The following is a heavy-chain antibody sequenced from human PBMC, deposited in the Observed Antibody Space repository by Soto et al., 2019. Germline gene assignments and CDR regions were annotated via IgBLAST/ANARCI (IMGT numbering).Heavy chain of an antibody. CDR3: AKDRHYPRDYFHY. J-gene: IGHJ4*02. Sequence: SETLSLTCAVYGGSFSGYYWSWIRQPPGKGLEWIGEINHSGSTNYNPSLKSRVTISVDTSKNQFSLKLSSVTAADTAVYYCAKDRHYPRDYFHYWGQGTLVTVSS. CDR1: GGSFSGYY. V-gene: IGHV4-34*01. D-gene: IGHD1-26*01. CDR2: INHSGST.